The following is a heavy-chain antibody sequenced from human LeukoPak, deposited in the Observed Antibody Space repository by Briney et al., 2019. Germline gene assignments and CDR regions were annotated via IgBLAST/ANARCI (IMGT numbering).Heavy chain of an antibody. V-gene: IGHV4-39*01. CDR1: GGSISNRTYY. CDR3: ARHSPGYYYYDMDV. CDR2: IYYSGYT. Sequence: SETLSLTCIVSGGSISNRTYYWGWIRQPPGKGLEWIGSIYYSGYTYYNPSLKSRVTISVDTSKNQFSLKLSSVTAADTAVYYCARHSPGYYYYDMDVWGQGTTVTVSS. J-gene: IGHJ6*02.